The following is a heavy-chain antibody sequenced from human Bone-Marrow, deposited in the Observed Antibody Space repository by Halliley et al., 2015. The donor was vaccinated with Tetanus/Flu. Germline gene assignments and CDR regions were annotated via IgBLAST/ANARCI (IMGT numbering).Heavy chain of an antibody. J-gene: IGHJ4*02. D-gene: IGHD2-2*01. Sequence: DGSNKYYADTVKGRFTISRDNSKNTLYLQMNSLRAEDTAVYYCARDPLGYCSSTSCSSFYFDYWGQGTLVTVSS. CDR2: DGSNK. V-gene: IGHV3-33*01. CDR3: ARDPLGYCSSTSCSSFYFDY.